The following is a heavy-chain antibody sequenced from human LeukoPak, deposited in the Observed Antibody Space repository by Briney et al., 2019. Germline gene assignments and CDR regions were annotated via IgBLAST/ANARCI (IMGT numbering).Heavy chain of an antibody. CDR2: IYYSGST. V-gene: IGHV4-61*01. D-gene: IGHD5-12*01. Sequence: SETLSLTCTVSGASVNSGSSYWSWIRQPPGKRLEWIGYIYYSGSTNYNPSLKSRVTISVDTSKNQFSLKLSSVTAADTAVYYCARRRVIRSGYDVNWFDPWGQGTLVTVSS. CDR1: GASVNSGSSY. J-gene: IGHJ5*02. CDR3: ARRRVIRSGYDVNWFDP.